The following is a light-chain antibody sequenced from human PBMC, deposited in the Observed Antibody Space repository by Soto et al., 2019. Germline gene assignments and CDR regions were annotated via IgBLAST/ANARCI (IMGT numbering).Light chain of an antibody. V-gene: IGLV2-14*01. CDR2: DVT. Sequence: QSALTQPASVSGSPGQSITISCTGSSSDIGAYDYVSWYQQRLVKAPKLMIFDVTNRPSGVSDRFSGSKSGNTASLTISGLQTEDEADYYCSPYTSSSTPDVFGTGTKLTVL. CDR3: SPYTSSSTPDV. CDR1: SSDIGAYDY. J-gene: IGLJ1*01.